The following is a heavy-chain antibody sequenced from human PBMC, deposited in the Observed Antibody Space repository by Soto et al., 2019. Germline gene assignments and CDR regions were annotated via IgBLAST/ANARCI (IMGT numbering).Heavy chain of an antibody. D-gene: IGHD6-13*01. V-gene: IGHV1-18*01. CDR3: ARGIAANSY. Sequence: XVNGARKASEYAFTNYGISRVSQAPGQGLEGPXWISAXNSNTNYAQKXXGRVTMNXXKSKSTAYMKLRSMRSDDTAVYYCARGIAANSYWGQGTLVTVSS. CDR1: EYAFTNYG. J-gene: IGHJ4*02. CDR2: ISAXNSNT.